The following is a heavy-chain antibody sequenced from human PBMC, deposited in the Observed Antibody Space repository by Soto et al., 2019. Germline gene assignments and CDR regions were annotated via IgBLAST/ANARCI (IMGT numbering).Heavy chain of an antibody. J-gene: IGHJ5*02. CDR3: ARNRAEYCSGGSCTWFDP. Sequence: QVQLQESGPGLVKPSQTLSLTCTVSGGSISSGGYYWSWIRQHPGKGLEWIGYIYYSGSTYYNPSLKSRVTISVGTSKNQFSLKLSSVTAADTAVYYCARNRAEYCSGGSCTWFDPWGQGTLVTVSS. D-gene: IGHD2-15*01. CDR2: IYYSGST. CDR1: GGSISSGGYY. V-gene: IGHV4-31*03.